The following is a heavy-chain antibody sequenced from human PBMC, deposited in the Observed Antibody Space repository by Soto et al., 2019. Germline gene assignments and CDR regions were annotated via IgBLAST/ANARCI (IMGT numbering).Heavy chain of an antibody. V-gene: IGHV3-30*18. D-gene: IGHD3-3*01. CDR2: ISYDESNK. J-gene: IGHJ4*02. CDR3: AKLRLATYDFWGGCDS. Sequence: QVQLVESGGGVVQPGRSLKLSCLASGFTFNDYAMHWVRQAPGKGLEWVALISYDESNKDYADSVKGRFTISRDNSKNALYLQINSLRSEDTAVYYCAKLRLATYDFWGGCDSWGQRTLVTVSS. CDR1: GFTFNDYA.